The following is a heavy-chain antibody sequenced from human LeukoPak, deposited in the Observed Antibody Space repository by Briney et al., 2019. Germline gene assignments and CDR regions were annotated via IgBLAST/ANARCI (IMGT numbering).Heavy chain of an antibody. V-gene: IGHV1-69*01. J-gene: IGHJ4*02. CDR1: GGTFSSYA. D-gene: IGHD3-10*01. CDR2: IIPIFGTA. Sequence: SVKVSCKASGGTFSSYAISWVRQAPGQGLEWMGGIIPIFGTANYAQKFQGRVTITADESTSTDYMELSSLRSEDTAVYYCARGRVGLLWFGELEDYWGQGTLVTVSS. CDR3: ARGRVGLLWFGELEDY.